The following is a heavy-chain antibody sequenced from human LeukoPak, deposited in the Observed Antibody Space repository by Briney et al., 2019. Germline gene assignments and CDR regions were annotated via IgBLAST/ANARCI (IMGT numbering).Heavy chain of an antibody. J-gene: IGHJ4*02. CDR3: AKDPTYYYDGTGGLLY. CDR1: GFTFSSYA. CDR2: ISGSGGST. Sequence: PGGSLRLSCAASGFTFSSYAMSWVRQAPGKGLEWVSAISGSGGSTYYADSVKGRFTISRDNSKNTLYLQMNSLRAEDAAVYYCAKDPTYYYDGTGGLLYWGQGTLVTVSS. V-gene: IGHV3-23*01. D-gene: IGHD3-22*01.